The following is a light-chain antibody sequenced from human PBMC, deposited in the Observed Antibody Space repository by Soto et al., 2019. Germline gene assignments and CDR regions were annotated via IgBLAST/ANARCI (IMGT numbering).Light chain of an antibody. CDR2: GAF. V-gene: IGKV3-15*01. CDR3: QQYKNWPPLT. Sequence: EIVMTQSPATLSVSPGVTATLSCRASQSVSYNLAWYQQKPGQGPRLLIYGAFTRATGIPARFSGSGSGTDFTLTISSLQSEDFAVYYCQQYKNWPPLTFGGGTKVEIK. J-gene: IGKJ4*01. CDR1: QSVSYN.